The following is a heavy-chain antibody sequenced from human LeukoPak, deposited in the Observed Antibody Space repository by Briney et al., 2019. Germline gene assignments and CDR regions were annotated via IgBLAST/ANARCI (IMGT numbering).Heavy chain of an antibody. CDR1: GFTFSDYY. CDR2: ISSSGSTI. J-gene: IGHJ4*02. Sequence: GGSLRLSCAASGFTFSDYYMSWIRQAPGKGLEWVSYISSSGSTIYYADSVKGRFTISRDNAKNSLYLQMNSLRAGDTAVYYCARDAGGVFAFGGVIVDGYFDYWGQGTLVTVSS. D-gene: IGHD3-16*02. V-gene: IGHV3-11*01. CDR3: ARDAGGVFAFGGVIVDGYFDY.